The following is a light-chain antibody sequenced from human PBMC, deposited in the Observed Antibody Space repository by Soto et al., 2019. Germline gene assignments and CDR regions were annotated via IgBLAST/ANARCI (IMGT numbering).Light chain of an antibody. J-gene: IGKJ1*01. Sequence: EIVMTQSPASLTVSLGERATITCKSSQSLLYRSNNRNYLAWYQQRPGQSPKLLLYWASTRESGVHARFSGSGSGTDFTLIIRSLQAEDVGVYFCKQYGYPPWTFGQGTKVDIK. CDR3: KQYGYPPWT. CDR2: WAS. V-gene: IGKV4-1*01. CDR1: QSLLYRSNNRNY.